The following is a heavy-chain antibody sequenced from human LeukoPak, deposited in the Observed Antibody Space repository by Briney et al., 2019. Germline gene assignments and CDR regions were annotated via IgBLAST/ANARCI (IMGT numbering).Heavy chain of an antibody. CDR3: ARGYGSGSYYIH. Sequence: SETLSLTCAVYGGSFSGYYWSWIRQPPGEGLEWIGEINHSGSTNYNPSLKSRVTISVDTSKNQFSLKLSSVTAADTAFYYCARGYGSGSYYIHWGQGTLVTVSS. D-gene: IGHD3-10*01. CDR2: INHSGST. CDR1: GGSFSGYY. V-gene: IGHV4-34*01. J-gene: IGHJ4*02.